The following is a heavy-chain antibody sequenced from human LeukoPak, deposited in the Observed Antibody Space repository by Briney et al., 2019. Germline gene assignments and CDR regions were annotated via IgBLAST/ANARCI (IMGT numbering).Heavy chain of an antibody. CDR2: IYPGDSDT. J-gene: IGHJ3*02. Sequence: GKSLTISCKGSGYSFTSYWIGWVRQTPGKVLEWMGIIYPGDSDTRYSPSFQGQVTISADKSISTAYLQWSSLKASETAMYSCARQTHYDLGAFDIWGQGTMVTVSS. CDR1: GYSFTSYW. CDR3: ARQTHYDLGAFDI. V-gene: IGHV5-51*01. D-gene: IGHD3-3*01.